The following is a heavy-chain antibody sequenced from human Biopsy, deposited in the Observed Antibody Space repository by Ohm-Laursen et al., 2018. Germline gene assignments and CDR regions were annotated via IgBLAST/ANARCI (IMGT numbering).Heavy chain of an antibody. D-gene: IGHD4-23*01. CDR3: ARRPYGGTRYWYFDL. CDR1: GGSVSSGGFY. V-gene: IGHV4-31*01. CDR2: IYCSGTT. J-gene: IGHJ2*01. Sequence: SQTLSLTCTVSGGSVSSGGFYWSWIRQHPGKGLEWIGCIYCSGTTYYNPSLKSLVTISVDTSKNQFSLKLNSVTAADTAVYYCARRPYGGTRYWYFDLWGRGTLVTVSS.